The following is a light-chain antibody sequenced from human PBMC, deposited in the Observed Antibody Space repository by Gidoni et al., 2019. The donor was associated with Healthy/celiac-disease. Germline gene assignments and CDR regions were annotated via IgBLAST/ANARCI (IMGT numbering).Light chain of an antibody. V-gene: IGKV3-15*01. Sequence: EIVMTQSPATLYVSPGERATLSCMASQSVSSNLAWYQQNPGQAPRLLIYGASTRATGIPAMFSGSGSGTEFTLTISSLQSEDFAVYYCQQYNNWPWTFGQGIKVEIK. CDR2: GAS. CDR3: QQYNNWPWT. J-gene: IGKJ1*01. CDR1: QSVSSN.